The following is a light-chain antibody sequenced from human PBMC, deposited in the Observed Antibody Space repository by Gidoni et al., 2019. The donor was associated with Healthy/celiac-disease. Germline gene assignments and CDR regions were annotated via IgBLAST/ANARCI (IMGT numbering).Light chain of an antibody. Sequence: DIQMTQSPSSLSASVGDRVTITCQASQDISNYLNWYQQKPGKAPKLLIYDASNLETGVPSRFSGSGSGTAFTFTISSLQPEDIATYYCQQYDNLPITFGQXTRLEIK. CDR2: DAS. V-gene: IGKV1-33*01. CDR3: QQYDNLPIT. J-gene: IGKJ5*01. CDR1: QDISNY.